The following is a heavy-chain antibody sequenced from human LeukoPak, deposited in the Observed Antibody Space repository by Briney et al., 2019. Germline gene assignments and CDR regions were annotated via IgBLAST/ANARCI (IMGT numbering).Heavy chain of an antibody. D-gene: IGHD4-23*01. CDR2: IKSDGSSA. V-gene: IGHV3-74*01. CDR1: GFTFSSYW. Sequence: GGSLRLSCAASGFTFSSYWMHWVRQAPGKGLVWVSRIKSDGSSASYADSVKGRFTISRDNAKNALYLQMNSLRAEDTAVYYCARDLRTPSDTNIAIDYWGQGTLVTVSS. CDR3: ARDLRTPSDTNIAIDY. J-gene: IGHJ4*02.